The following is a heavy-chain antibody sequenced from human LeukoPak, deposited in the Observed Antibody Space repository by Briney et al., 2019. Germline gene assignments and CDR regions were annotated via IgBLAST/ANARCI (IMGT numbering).Heavy chain of an antibody. CDR1: GFTFSSYA. CDR2: ISGIGGST. J-gene: IGHJ4*02. Sequence: PGGSLRLSCAASGFTFSSYAMSWVRQAPGKGLQLVSAISGIGGSTYYADSGKGRITIPRDNSKNTLYLQMNSLRAEDTAVYYCARRAGAYSHPYDYWGQGTLVTVSS. CDR3: ARRAGAYSHPYDY. V-gene: IGHV3-23*01. D-gene: IGHD4/OR15-4a*01.